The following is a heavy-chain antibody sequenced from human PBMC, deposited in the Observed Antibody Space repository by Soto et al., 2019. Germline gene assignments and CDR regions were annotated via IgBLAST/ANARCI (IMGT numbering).Heavy chain of an antibody. J-gene: IGHJ4*02. CDR2: ISAYNGNT. Sequence: QVQLVQSGAEVKKPGASVKVSCKASGYTFTSYGISWVRQAPGQGLEWMGWISAYNGNTNYAQKLQGRVTMTTDTSTRPADMELRSLRSDDTAVYYCARDRPGIPIDYWGQGTLVTVSS. CDR1: GYTFTSYG. V-gene: IGHV1-18*01. CDR3: ARDRPGIPIDY. D-gene: IGHD3-10*01.